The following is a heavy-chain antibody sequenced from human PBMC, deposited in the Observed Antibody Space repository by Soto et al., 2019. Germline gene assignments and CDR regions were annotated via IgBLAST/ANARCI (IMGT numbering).Heavy chain of an antibody. Sequence: QVQLVQSGAEVKKPGASVKVSCKASGYTFTSYGITWVRQAPGQGLEWMGWISAYNGNTNYAQKLQGRVTITTDTSTSTAYMGLRSLRSDDTAVYYCARDRGSYALDYWGQGTLVTVSS. CDR1: GYTFTSYG. J-gene: IGHJ4*02. CDR2: ISAYNGNT. V-gene: IGHV1-18*01. CDR3: ARDRGSYALDY. D-gene: IGHD1-26*01.